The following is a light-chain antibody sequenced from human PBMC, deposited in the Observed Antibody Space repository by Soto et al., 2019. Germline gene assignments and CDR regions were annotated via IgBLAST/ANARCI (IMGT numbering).Light chain of an antibody. CDR3: QQYNKWPRT. V-gene: IGKV3D-15*01. CDR1: QSVNIH. CDR2: GAS. J-gene: IGKJ1*01. Sequence: EIGMTQYPATLSLSPGERATLSFKARQSVNIHLAWYQQKPGQAPRLLIYGASARATGIPAKFSGSGSGTEFTLTISSLQSEDFAVYYCQQYNKWPRTFGQGTKV.